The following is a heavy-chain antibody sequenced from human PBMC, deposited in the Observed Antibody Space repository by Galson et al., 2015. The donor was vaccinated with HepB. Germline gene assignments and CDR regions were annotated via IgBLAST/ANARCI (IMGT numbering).Heavy chain of an antibody. D-gene: IGHD2-2*01. CDR3: ARDRRTGKYQFRDYYYDS. V-gene: IGHV3-30-3*01. CDR2: ISSDGSNK. J-gene: IGHJ4*02. CDR1: GFTSSKYA. Sequence: SLRLSCAASGFTSSKYAMHWVRQAPGKGLEWVALISSDGSNKYYADSVKGRFTISRHNSKNTLYLQMNSLRAGDTAVYYCARDRRTGKYQFRDYYYDSGGQGTLVTVSS.